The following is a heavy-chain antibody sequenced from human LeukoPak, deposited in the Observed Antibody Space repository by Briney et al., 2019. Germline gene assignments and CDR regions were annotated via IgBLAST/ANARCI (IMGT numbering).Heavy chain of an antibody. CDR2: IIPILGIA. V-gene: IGHV1-69*04. J-gene: IGHJ4*02. CDR1: GGTFSSYA. D-gene: IGHD1-26*01. Sequence: SVKVSCKASGGTFSSYAISWVRQAPGQGLEWMGRIIPILGIANYAQKFQGKVTITADKSTSTAYMELSSLRSEDTAVYYCARDWAGGSGRFDYWGQGTLVTVSS. CDR3: ARDWAGGSGRFDY.